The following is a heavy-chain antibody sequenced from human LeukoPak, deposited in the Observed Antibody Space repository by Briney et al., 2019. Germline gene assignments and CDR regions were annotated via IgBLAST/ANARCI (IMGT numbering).Heavy chain of an antibody. CDR1: GGSISSSSYY. V-gene: IGHV4-39*01. CDR2: IYYSGST. D-gene: IGHD6-19*01. J-gene: IGHJ4*02. CDR3: ASGIYSSGWYVEDY. Sequence: SETLSLTCTVSGGSISSSSYYWGWIRQPPGKGLEWIGSIYYSGSTYYNPSLKSRVTISVDTSKNQFSLKLSSVTAADTAVYYCASGIYSSGWYVEDYWGQGTLVTVSS.